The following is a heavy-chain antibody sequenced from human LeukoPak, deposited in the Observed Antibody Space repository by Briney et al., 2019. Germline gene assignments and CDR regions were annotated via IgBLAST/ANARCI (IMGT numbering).Heavy chain of an antibody. D-gene: IGHD3-10*01. Sequence: GASVKVSCKASGGTFSSYAISWVRQAPGQGLEWMGGIIPIFDTANYAQKFQGRVTITADESTSTAYMELSSLRSEDTAVYYCARDRGLRAYYFDYWGQGTLVTVSS. V-gene: IGHV1-69*13. CDR3: ARDRGLRAYYFDY. CDR2: IIPIFDTA. CDR1: GGTFSSYA. J-gene: IGHJ4*02.